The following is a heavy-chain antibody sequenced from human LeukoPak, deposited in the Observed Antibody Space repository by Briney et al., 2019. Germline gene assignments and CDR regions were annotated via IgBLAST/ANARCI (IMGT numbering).Heavy chain of an antibody. CDR2: INHSGST. J-gene: IGHJ4*02. Sequence: ETLSLTCAVYGGSFSGYYWSWIRQPPGKGLEWIGEINHSGSTNYNPSLKSQVTISVDTSKNQFSLKLSSVTAADTAVYYCARGLSIPLDYWGQGTLVTVSS. CDR1: GGSFSGYY. CDR3: ARGLSIPLDY. V-gene: IGHV4-34*01.